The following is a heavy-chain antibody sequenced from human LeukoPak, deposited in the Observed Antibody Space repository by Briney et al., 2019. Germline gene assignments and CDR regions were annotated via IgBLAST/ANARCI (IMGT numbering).Heavy chain of an antibody. D-gene: IGHD2-15*01. CDR1: GGSFSGYY. CDR2: INHSGST. V-gene: IGHV4-34*01. Sequence: SETLSLTCAVYGGSFSGYYWSWIRQPPGKGLEWIGEINHSGSTNYNPSLKSRVTISVDTSKNQFSLKLSSVTAADTAVYYCARGALVVAATRRAFDIWGQGTMVTVSS. J-gene: IGHJ3*02. CDR3: ARGALVVAATRRAFDI.